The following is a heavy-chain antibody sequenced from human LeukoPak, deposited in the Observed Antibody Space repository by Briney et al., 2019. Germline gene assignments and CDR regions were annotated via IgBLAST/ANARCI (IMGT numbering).Heavy chain of an antibody. Sequence: GGSLRLSCAASGFTFSSYEMNWVRQAPGKGLEWVSYISSRVSTIYYADSVKGRFTISRDNAKNSLYLQMNSLRAEDTAVYYCARGGAYSGYASHYYFDYWGQGTLVTVSS. CDR3: ARGGAYSGYASHYYFDY. J-gene: IGHJ4*02. D-gene: IGHD5-12*01. V-gene: IGHV3-48*03. CDR2: ISSRVSTI. CDR1: GFTFSSYE.